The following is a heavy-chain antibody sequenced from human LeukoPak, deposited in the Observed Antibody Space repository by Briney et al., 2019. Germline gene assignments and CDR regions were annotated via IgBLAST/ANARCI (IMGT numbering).Heavy chain of an antibody. CDR2: ISSDGSST. Sequence: GGSLRLSCAASGFTFSSYWMHWVRQAPGKGLVWVSRISSDGSSTDYADSVKGRFTISRDNAKNTLYLQMNSLRAEDTAVYYCASRIPYDSSSYWGQGILVTVSS. CDR1: GFTFSSYW. V-gene: IGHV3-74*01. J-gene: IGHJ4*02. CDR3: ASRIPYDSSSY. D-gene: IGHD3-22*01.